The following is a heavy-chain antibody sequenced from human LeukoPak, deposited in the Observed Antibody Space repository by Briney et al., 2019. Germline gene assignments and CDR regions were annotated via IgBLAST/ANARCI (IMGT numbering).Heavy chain of an antibody. CDR3: ARDSERRDGFSLYFFDY. Sequence: GGSLRLSCAVSGFSFSAYDMNWVRQAPGKGLEWVSSISSGSTYRYYADSVKGRFTISRDNAENSLFLQMDSLRAEDTALYYCARDSERRDGFSLYFFDYWGRGTLVTVSS. J-gene: IGHJ4*02. CDR1: GFSFSAYD. D-gene: IGHD5-24*01. CDR2: ISSGSTYR. V-gene: IGHV3-21*01.